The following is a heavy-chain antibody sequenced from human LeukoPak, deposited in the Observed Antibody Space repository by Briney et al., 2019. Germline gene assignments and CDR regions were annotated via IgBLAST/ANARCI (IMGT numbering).Heavy chain of an antibody. CDR1: GFTFSAYN. J-gene: IGHJ4*02. Sequence: GGSLRLSCVASGFTFSAYNIHWVRQAPGEPLEWVSTISSTRDDYKYYGDSVRGRFTISRDNAKNSVYLQMNSLTVADTAVYFCARGTDWSPLDFDFWGRGTQVTVSS. D-gene: IGHD3-9*01. CDR3: ARGTDWSPLDFDF. CDR2: ISSTRDDYK. V-gene: IGHV3-21*06.